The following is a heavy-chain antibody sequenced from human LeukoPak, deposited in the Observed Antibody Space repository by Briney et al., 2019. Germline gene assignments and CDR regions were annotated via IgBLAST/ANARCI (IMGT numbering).Heavy chain of an antibody. CDR3: AGGIFGVVINAFHI. V-gene: IGHV4-59*01. CDR2: TYNSGST. Sequence: PSETLSLTCTVSGGSISSYHWSWIRQPPGKGLEWIGDTYNSGSTNYNPSLKSRVTISVDTSKNQFSLKLTSVTAADTAVYYCAGGIFGVVINAFHIWGQGTMVTVSS. CDR1: GGSISSYH. D-gene: IGHD3-3*01. J-gene: IGHJ3*02.